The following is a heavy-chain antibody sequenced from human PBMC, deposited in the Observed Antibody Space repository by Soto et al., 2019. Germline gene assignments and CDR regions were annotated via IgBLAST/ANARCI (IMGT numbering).Heavy chain of an antibody. CDR3: ARDSGPTTVGISWFDP. Sequence: GGSLRLSCAASGFTFSSYAMHWVRQAPGKGLEWVAVISYDGSNKYYADSVKGRFTISRDNSKNTLYLQMNSLRAEDTAVYYCARDSGPTTVGISWFDPWGQGTLVTVSS. CDR1: GFTFSSYA. V-gene: IGHV3-30-3*01. CDR2: ISYDGSNK. J-gene: IGHJ5*02. D-gene: IGHD1-26*01.